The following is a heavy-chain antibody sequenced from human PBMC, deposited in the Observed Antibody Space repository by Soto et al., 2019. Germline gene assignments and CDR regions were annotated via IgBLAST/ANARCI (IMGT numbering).Heavy chain of an antibody. Sequence: SETLSLTCTVSGGSISNGGYYWNWVRQHPGKGLEWIGYIHYSGSTWYNPSLESRVTISVDTPKDQFSLKLRSVTAADTAVYYCARVRGSGSYAAYYFDSWGQGTLVTVYS. J-gene: IGHJ4*01. D-gene: IGHD3-10*01. CDR1: GGSISNGGYY. V-gene: IGHV4-31*03. CDR2: IHYSGST. CDR3: ARVRGSGSYAAYYFDS.